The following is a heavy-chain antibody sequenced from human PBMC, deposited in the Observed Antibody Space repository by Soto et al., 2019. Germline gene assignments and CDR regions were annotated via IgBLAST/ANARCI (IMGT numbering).Heavy chain of an antibody. CDR1: GATFSSYA. CDR3: ARMGPDYDILTGYSRRYYYYGMDV. J-gene: IGHJ6*02. V-gene: IGHV1-69*13. Sequence: SVKVSCQASGATFSSYAISWVRQAPGQGLEWMGGIIPIFGTANYAQKFQGRVTITADESTSTAYMELSSLRSEDTAVYYCARMGPDYDILTGYSRRYYYYGMDVWGQGTTVTVSS. D-gene: IGHD3-9*01. CDR2: IIPIFGTA.